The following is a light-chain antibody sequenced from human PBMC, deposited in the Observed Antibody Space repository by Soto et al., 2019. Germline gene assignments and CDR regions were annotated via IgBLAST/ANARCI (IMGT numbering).Light chain of an antibody. J-gene: IGLJ1*01. Sequence: QAVLTQPASVSGSPGQSITISCTGTSSDVESYNLVSWFQQHPGRAPQLMIYEVNKRPSGVSNRFSGSKSGYTASLTISGLQAEDEADYYCCSYAGSDTLYVFGTGTKLTVL. V-gene: IGLV2-23*02. CDR3: CSYAGSDTLYV. CDR2: EVN. CDR1: SSDVESYNL.